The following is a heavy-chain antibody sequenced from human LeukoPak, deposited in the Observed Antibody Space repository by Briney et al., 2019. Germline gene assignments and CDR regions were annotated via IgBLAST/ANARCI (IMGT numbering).Heavy chain of an antibody. Sequence: PGGSLRLSCAASGFTFSSYGMHWVRQAPGKGLEWVAFIRYDGSNKYYADSVKGRFTISRDNSKNTLYLQMNSLRAEDTAVYYCAKGLAGGGSSGFFPTQLWGQGTLVTVSS. CDR3: AKGLAGGGSSGFFPTQL. CDR2: IRYDGSNK. J-gene: IGHJ1*01. CDR1: GFTFSSYG. V-gene: IGHV3-30*02. D-gene: IGHD6-19*01.